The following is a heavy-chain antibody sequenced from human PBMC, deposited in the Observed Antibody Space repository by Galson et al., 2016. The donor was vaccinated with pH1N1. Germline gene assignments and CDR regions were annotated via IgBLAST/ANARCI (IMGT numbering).Heavy chain of an antibody. Sequence: SLRLSCAASGFTVSTNYMSWVRQAPGKGLEWVSLIYTGGSTYYADSVKGRFTISRDNSKNTLYLQMNSLRADDTAVYYCAKDIGYCSSTSCKYYYYYGMDVWGQGTTVTVSS. D-gene: IGHD2-2*01. CDR3: AKDIGYCSSTSCKYYYYYGMDV. V-gene: IGHV3-53*01. J-gene: IGHJ6*02. CDR1: GFTVSTNY. CDR2: IYTGGST.